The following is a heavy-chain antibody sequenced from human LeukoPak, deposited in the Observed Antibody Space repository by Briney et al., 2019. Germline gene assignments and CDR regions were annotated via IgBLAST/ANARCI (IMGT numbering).Heavy chain of an antibody. V-gene: IGHV4-34*01. J-gene: IGHJ4*02. D-gene: IGHD6-6*01. CDR3: AREGSSSPFDY. CDR1: VGSFSRYH. CDR2: INHSGST. Sequence: SETLSLTCAVYVGSFSRYHWRWIRHPPGKALEWIGEINHSGSTNYNPSLKSRVTISVVTSKSQFSRKLSSVTAADTAVYYCAREGSSSPFDYWGQGTLVTVSS.